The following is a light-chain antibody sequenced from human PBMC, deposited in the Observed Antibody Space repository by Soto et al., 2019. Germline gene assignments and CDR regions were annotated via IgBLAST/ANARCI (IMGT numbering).Light chain of an antibody. V-gene: IGKV1D-16*01. Sequence: DIQMTQFPSSLLASVGDRVNITCRASQGISTWLAWYQQKPERAPKSLIYAASRLQSGVPPRFSGSGSETDFTLTISSLQPEDFATYYCQQYNRYPRTFGQGTKVEIK. CDR2: AAS. J-gene: IGKJ1*01. CDR1: QGISTW. CDR3: QQYNRYPRT.